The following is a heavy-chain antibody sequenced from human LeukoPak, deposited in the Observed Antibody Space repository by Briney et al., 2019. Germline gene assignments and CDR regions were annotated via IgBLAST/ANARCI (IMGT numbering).Heavy chain of an antibody. CDR2: ISSSSSTI. Sequence: GGSLRLSCAASGFTFSSYSMNWVRQAPGKGLEWVSYISSSSSTIYYADSVKGRFTISRDNAKNSLYLQMNSLRAEDTAVYYCARPNCSGGSCYLSAFDIWGQGTMVTVSS. D-gene: IGHD2-15*01. CDR3: ARPNCSGGSCYLSAFDI. CDR1: GFTFSSYS. V-gene: IGHV3-48*01. J-gene: IGHJ3*02.